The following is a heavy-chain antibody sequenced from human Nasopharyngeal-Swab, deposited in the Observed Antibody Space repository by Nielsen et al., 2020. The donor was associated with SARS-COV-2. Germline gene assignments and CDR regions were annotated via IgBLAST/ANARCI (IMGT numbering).Heavy chain of an antibody. CDR1: GFIFSSYA. D-gene: IGHD2-21*01. J-gene: IGHJ6*02. CDR2: ISGSGDTT. CDR3: AKAPYLRGLDV. Sequence: GGSLRLSCAASGFIFSSYAMSWVRQAPGKGLEWVSIISGSGDTTYYADSVNDRFTISRDNSKNTLYPQMNSLRVEDTALYYCAKAPYLRGLDVWGQGTTVTVSS. V-gene: IGHV3-23*01.